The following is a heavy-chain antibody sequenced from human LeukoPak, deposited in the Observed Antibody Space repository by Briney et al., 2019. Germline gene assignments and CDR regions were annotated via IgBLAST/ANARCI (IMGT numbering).Heavy chain of an antibody. D-gene: IGHD2-8*01. CDR2: IYYSGST. J-gene: IGHJ4*02. Sequence: SETLSLTCVVSGGSIRTSSYYWSWIRQPPGKGLEWIGYIYYSGSTNYNPSLKSRVTISVDTSKNQFSLKLSSVTAADTAVYYCARDMDGVCYLDYWGQGTLVTVSS. CDR3: ARDMDGVCYLDY. V-gene: IGHV4-61*01. CDR1: GGSIRTSSYY.